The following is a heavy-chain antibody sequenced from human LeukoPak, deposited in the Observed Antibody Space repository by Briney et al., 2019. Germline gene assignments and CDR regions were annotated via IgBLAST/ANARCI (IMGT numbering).Heavy chain of an antibody. CDR3: ATRTPFIRYYGSGSYYY. V-gene: IGHV4-30-2*01. CDR1: GGSISSGGYS. J-gene: IGHJ4*02. Sequence: SETLSLTCAVSGGSISSGGYSWSWIRQPPGKGLEWIGYIYHSGSTYYNPSLKSRVTISVDRSKNQFSLKLSSVTAADTAVYYCATRTPFIRYYGSGSYYYWGQGTLVTVSS. CDR2: IYHSGST. D-gene: IGHD3-10*01.